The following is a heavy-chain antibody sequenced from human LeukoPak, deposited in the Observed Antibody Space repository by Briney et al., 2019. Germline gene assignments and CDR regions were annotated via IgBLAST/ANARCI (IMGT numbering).Heavy chain of an antibody. J-gene: IGHJ3*02. V-gene: IGHV4-4*02. Sequence: SETLSLTCAVSGGSISSNNWWSWVRQPPGKGLEWIGEIYHSGSTNYNPSLKSRVTISVDKSKNQFSLKLTSVTAADTALYYCARRSGTYHAFDIWGQGTMVTVSS. CDR3: ARRSGTYHAFDI. CDR1: GGSISSNNW. CDR2: IYHSGST. D-gene: IGHD1-26*01.